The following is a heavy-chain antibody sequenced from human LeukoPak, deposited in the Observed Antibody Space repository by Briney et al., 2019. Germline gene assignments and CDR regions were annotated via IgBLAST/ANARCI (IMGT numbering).Heavy chain of an antibody. J-gene: IGHJ4*02. CDR3: AKAAYTGSYDY. V-gene: IGHV3-23*01. D-gene: IGHD2-21*01. CDR2: ISSSGGTT. CDR1: GFTFINYA. Sequence: PGGSLRLSCAASGFTFINYAMNWVRRAPGKGLEWVSSISSSGGTTYYADSVKGRFTISRDSSKNTLSLQMNSLRADDTAVYYCAKAAYTGSYDYWGQGTLVTVSS.